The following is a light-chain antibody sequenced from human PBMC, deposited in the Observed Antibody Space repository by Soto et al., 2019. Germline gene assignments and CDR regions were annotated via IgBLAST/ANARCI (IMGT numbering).Light chain of an antibody. CDR1: QSVSSSF. CDR3: QQYGSSPRYT. Sequence: EVVLTQSPGTLSLSPGERATLSCRASQSVSSSFLAWYQHKPGQAPRLLIYAASSRDTGIPDRFSGSGSGTDFTLTISRREPEDFAGYYCQQYGSSPRYTFGQGTKLEIK. CDR2: AAS. V-gene: IGKV3-20*01. J-gene: IGKJ2*01.